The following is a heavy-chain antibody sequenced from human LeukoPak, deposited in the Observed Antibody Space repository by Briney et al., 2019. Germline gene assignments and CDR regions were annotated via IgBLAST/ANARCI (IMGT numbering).Heavy chain of an antibody. CDR1: GGSINTPNYY. D-gene: IGHD5-18*01. J-gene: IGHJ4*02. CDR3: ARSADTAIQSLLLDY. CDR2: IFYSGGT. V-gene: IGHV4-39*07. Sequence: SETLSLTCTVSGGSINTPNYYWGWIRQTPGKGLEWIGNIFYSGGTYYSPSLTSRVTISLDTSKNQFSLKLSSVTAADTAVYYCARSADTAIQSLLLDYWGQGTLVTVSS.